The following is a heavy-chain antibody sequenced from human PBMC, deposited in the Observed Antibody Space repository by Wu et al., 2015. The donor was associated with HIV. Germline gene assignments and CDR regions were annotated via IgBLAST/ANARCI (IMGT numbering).Heavy chain of an antibody. Sequence: QVQLVQSGAEVKKPGASVKVSCKASGYTFTSYDINWVRQATGQGLEWMGWMNPNSGNTGYAQKFQGRVTMTRNTSISTAYMELSSLRSEDTAVYYCARTSYYYGSGSYHKTLDYWGQGTLVTVSS. V-gene: IGHV1-8*01. CDR1: GYTFTSYD. D-gene: IGHD3-10*01. J-gene: IGHJ4*02. CDR3: ARTSYYYGSGSYHKTLDY. CDR2: MNPNSGNT.